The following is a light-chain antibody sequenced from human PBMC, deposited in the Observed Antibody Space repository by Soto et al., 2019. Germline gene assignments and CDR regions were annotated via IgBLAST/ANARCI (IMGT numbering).Light chain of an antibody. CDR3: CSYAGSSTL. V-gene: IGLV2-23*01. J-gene: IGLJ2*01. Sequence: QSALTQPASVSGSPGQSITISCTGTSSDVGSYNLVSWYQQHPGKAPKLMIYEGSKRPSGVSNRFSGSKSGNTASLTISGLQAEYEADYYCCSYAGSSTLFGGGTKVTVL. CDR2: EGS. CDR1: SSDVGSYNL.